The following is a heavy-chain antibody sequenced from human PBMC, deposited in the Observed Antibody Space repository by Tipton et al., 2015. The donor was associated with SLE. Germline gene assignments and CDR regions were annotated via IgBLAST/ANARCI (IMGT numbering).Heavy chain of an antibody. D-gene: IGHD3-10*01. CDR3: ARGGFGVDY. CDR2: IWYDGSNK. Sequence: SGFTFSSYGMHWVRQAPGKGLEWVAVIWYDGSNKYYADSVKGRFTISRDNSKNTLYLQMNSLRAEDTAVYYCARGGFGVDYWGQGTPVTVSS. J-gene: IGHJ4*02. V-gene: IGHV3-33*01. CDR1: GFTFSSYG.